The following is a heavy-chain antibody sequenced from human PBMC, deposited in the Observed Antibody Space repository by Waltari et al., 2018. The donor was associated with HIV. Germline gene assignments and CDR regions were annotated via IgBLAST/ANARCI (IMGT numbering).Heavy chain of an antibody. CDR2: IYYRGST. CDR3: ARTRGDHWFDP. V-gene: IGHV4-59*01. D-gene: IGHD3-16*01. Sequence: QVQLQESGPGLVKPSETLSLTCTVSGGSISSYYWSWIRQPPGKGLESIGYIYYRGSTQYNPSLKGRVTISVDTSKNQFSLKLSSVTAADTAVYFCARTRGDHWFDPWGQGTLVTVSS. CDR1: GGSISSYY. J-gene: IGHJ5*02.